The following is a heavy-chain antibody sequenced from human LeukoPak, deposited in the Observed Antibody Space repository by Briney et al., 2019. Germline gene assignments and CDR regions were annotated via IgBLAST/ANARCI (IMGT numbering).Heavy chain of an antibody. CDR2: IPDSGST. CDR3: ARGPSGATPFDY. D-gene: IGHD1-26*01. CDR1: GGSISGYY. V-gene: IGHV4-4*07. Sequence: SETLSLTCTVSGGSISGYYWSWLRQSAEKGLEWIGRIPDSGSTNYNPSLKTRVSMSVDTSKNQFFLMLTSVTAADTAVYYCARGPSGATPFDYWGQGILVTVS. J-gene: IGHJ4*02.